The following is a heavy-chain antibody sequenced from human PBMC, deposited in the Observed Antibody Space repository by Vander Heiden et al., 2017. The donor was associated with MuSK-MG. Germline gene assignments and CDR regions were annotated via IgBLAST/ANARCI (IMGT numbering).Heavy chain of an antibody. J-gene: IGHJ4*02. D-gene: IGHD6-19*01. V-gene: IGHV4-59*08. Sequence: HVQLPESGPGLVKPSDTLSLTCCFSGGPFRTSSWSWIRQPPGKGLEWIGHISYSGRTNDNHSLKSRVSMSVDTSKNQFSLKLSAVTAADTAVYYCARHSSQYYFDYWGQGTLVTVSS. CDR3: ARHSSQYYFDY. CDR1: GGPFRTSS. CDR2: ISYSGRT.